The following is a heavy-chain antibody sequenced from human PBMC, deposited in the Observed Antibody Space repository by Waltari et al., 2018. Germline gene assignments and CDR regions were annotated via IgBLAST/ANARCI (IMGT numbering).Heavy chain of an antibody. CDR2: INPSGST. J-gene: IGHJ4*02. V-gene: IGHV4-34*01. D-gene: IGHD6-19*01. CDR3: ARGGLGSGWYGVFDY. CDR1: GGSFSGYY. Sequence: QVQLQQWGAGLLKPSETLSLTCAVYGGSFSGYYWSWIRQPPGKGLEWIGEINPSGSTNYNPSLKSRVTISVDTSKNQFSLKLSSVTAADTAVYYCARGGLGSGWYGVFDYWGQGTLVTVSS.